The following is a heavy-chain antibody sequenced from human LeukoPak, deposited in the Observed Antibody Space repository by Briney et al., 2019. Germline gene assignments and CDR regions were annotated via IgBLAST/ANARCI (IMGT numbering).Heavy chain of an antibody. J-gene: IGHJ3*02. CDR3: ARIRDGYNDAYDI. CDR2: INPYSGGT. CDR1: GDTFTGYY. Sequence: EASVKVSCKASGDTFTGYYMHWVQQAPGQGLEWMGWINPYSGGTNYAQKFQGRVTMTRDTSISTVYMELSSLRSEDTAIYYCARIRDGYNDAYDIWGQGTVVTVPS. V-gene: IGHV1-2*02. D-gene: IGHD5-24*01.